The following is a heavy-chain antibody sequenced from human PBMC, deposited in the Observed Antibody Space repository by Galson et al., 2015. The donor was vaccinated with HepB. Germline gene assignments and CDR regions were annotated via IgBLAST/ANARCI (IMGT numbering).Heavy chain of an antibody. D-gene: IGHD2-21*01. V-gene: IGHV1-24*01. CDR2: FDPEDGET. J-gene: IGHJ4*02. CDR1: GYTLTELS. Sequence: SVKVSCKVSGYTLTELSMHWVRQAPGKGLEWMGGFDPEDGETIYAQKFQGRVTMTEDTSTDTAYMELSSLRSEDTAVYYCARGLAYCGGDCSRGFDYWGQGTLVTVSS. CDR3: ARGLAYCGGDCSRGFDY.